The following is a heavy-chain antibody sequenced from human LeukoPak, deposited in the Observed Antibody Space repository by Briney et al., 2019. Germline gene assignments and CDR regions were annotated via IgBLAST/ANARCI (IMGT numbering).Heavy chain of an antibody. V-gene: IGHV3-53*01. CDR2: IYSGGST. CDR3: ASCTVTTYDYYYYMDV. Sequence: GGSLRLSCAASGFTVSSNYMSWVRQAPGKGLEWVSVIYSGGSTYYADSVKGRFTISRDNSKNTLYLQMDSLRAEDTAVYYCASCTVTTYDYYYYMDVWGKGTTVTVSS. CDR1: GFTVSSNY. D-gene: IGHD4-11*01. J-gene: IGHJ6*03.